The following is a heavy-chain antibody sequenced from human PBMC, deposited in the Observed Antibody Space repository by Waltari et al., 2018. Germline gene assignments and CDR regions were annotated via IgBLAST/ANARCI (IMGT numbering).Heavy chain of an antibody. CDR3: AKPFYNWDDPLDS. Sequence: EVQLLQPGGDWVQPGGYLRLPGVDSAFPFGNDAISWVRQAPGTGLEWVSAISVSDFTYYADSVRGRFTISRDTSKNTVYLQLNSLRGEDAAVYYCAKPFYNWDDPLDSWGQGTLVTVSS. J-gene: IGHJ4*02. CDR2: ISVSDFT. V-gene: IGHV3-23*01. CDR1: AFPFGNDA. D-gene: IGHD1-20*01.